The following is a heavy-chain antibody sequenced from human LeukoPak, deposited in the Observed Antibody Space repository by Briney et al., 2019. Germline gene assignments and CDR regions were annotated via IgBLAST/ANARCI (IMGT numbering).Heavy chain of an antibody. CDR3: ARGYVWGSYRLIPKVCYFDY. CDR2: IWYDGSNK. D-gene: IGHD3-16*02. Sequence: PGRSLRLSCAASGFTFSSYGMHWVRQAPGKGLEWVAVIWYDGSNKYYADSVKGRFTISRDNSKNTLYLQMNSLRAEDTAVYYCARGYVWGSYRLIPKVCYFDYWGQGTLVTVSS. J-gene: IGHJ4*02. CDR1: GFTFSSYG. V-gene: IGHV3-33*01.